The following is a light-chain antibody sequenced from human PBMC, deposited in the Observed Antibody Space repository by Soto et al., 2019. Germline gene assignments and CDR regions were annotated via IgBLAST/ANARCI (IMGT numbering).Light chain of an antibody. CDR1: QVISSW. V-gene: IGKV1-12*01. Sequence: IQMTQSPSSVSAAVGDRVTITCRASQVISSWLAWYQQRPGTAPKLLIYGATTLRSGVPSRFSGSESGTEFTLTIHSLQPEDFATYYCQQSYKTPHTFGQGTKLETK. CDR3: QQSYKTPHT. CDR2: GAT. J-gene: IGKJ2*01.